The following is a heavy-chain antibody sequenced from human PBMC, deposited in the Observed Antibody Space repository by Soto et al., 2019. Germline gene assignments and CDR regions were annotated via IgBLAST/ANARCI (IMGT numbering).Heavy chain of an antibody. V-gene: IGHV3-7*03. CDR3: ARDTVTTKLYYYYYYGMDV. CDR1: GFTFSSYW. D-gene: IGHD4-17*01. J-gene: IGHJ6*02. Sequence: EVQLVESGGGLVQPGGSLRLSCAASGFTFSSYWMSWVRQAPGKGLEWVANIKQDGSEKYYVDSVKGRFTISRDNAKNSLYLQMNILRAEDPAVYYCARDTVTTKLYYYYYYGMDVWGQGTTVTGSS. CDR2: IKQDGSEK.